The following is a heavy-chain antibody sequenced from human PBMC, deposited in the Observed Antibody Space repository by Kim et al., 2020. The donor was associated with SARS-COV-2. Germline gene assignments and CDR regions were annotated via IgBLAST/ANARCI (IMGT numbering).Heavy chain of an antibody. CDR2: IIPMVGIP. J-gene: IGHJ4*02. D-gene: IGHD3-10*01. V-gene: IGHV1-69*02. CDR1: GETFSSYN. Sequence: SVKVSCKVFGETFSSYNINWVRQAPGQGLEWMGRIIPMVGIPDYAQKFQGRVTITADRSTSTAYMDVSSLTSEDTAVYYCARPAGVFGDRLDYWGLGTLVAVPS. CDR3: ARPAGVFGDRLDY.